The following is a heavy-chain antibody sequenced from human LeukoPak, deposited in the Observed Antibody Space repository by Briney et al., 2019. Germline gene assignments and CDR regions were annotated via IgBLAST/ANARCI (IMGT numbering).Heavy chain of an antibody. V-gene: IGHV3-73*01. CDR3: SGGDH. CDR2: IRSKPNSYAK. D-gene: IGHD3-10*01. CDR1: GFTFSGSA. J-gene: IGHJ4*02. Sequence: PGGSLRLSCVASGFTFSGSAMHWVRQASGKGLEWVGRIRSKPNSYAKEYAASVKGRFTISRDDSKNTAYLQMNSLKSEDTAVYYCSGGDHWGQGTLVTVSS.